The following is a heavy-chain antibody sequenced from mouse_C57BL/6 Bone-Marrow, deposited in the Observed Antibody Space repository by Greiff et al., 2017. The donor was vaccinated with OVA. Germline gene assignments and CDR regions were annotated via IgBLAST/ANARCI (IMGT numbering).Heavy chain of an antibody. CDR1: GFNIKDDY. CDR2: IDPENGDT. V-gene: IGHV14-4*01. D-gene: IGHD2-4*01. CDR3: TTLYYDYDWFAY. Sequence: DVKLQESGAELVRPGASVKLSCTASGFNIKDDYMHWVKQRPEQGLEWIGWIDPENGDTEYASKFQGKATITADTSSNTAYLQLSSLTSEDTAVYYCTTLYYDYDWFAYWGQGTLVTVSA. J-gene: IGHJ3*01.